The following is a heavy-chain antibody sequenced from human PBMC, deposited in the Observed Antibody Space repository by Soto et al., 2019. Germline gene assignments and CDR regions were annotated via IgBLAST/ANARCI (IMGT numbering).Heavy chain of an antibody. Sequence: GGSLRLSCSASGFTFSSYAMHWVRQAPGKGLEYVSAISSNGGSTYYANSVKGRFTISRHNSNNTLYLQMNSLRAEDTAVYYCASGWRVDAFDIWGQGTMVTVSS. V-gene: IGHV3-64*01. CDR1: GFTFSSYA. CDR2: ISSNGGST. D-gene: IGHD3-3*01. CDR3: ASGWRVDAFDI. J-gene: IGHJ3*02.